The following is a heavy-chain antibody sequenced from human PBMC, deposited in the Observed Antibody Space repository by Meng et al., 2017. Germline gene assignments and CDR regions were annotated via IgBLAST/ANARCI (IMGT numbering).Heavy chain of an antibody. J-gene: IGHJ6*02. CDR3: ARERESYYDSSGYYYDYYYGMDV. CDR2: INHSGST. Sequence: ESLKISCAVYGGSFSGYYWSWIRQPPGKGLEWIGEINHSGSTNYNPSLKSRVTISVDTSKNQFSLKLSSVTAADTAVYYCARERESYYDSSGYYYDYYYGMDVWGQGTTVTVSS. V-gene: IGHV4-34*01. D-gene: IGHD3-22*01. CDR1: GGSFSGYY.